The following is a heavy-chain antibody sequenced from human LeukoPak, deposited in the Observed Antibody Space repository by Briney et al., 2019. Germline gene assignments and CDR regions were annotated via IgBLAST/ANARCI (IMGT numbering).Heavy chain of an antibody. Sequence: SETLSLTCTVSGGSISSYYWSWIRQPPGRGLEWIGYIYYSGSTNYNPSLKSRVTISVDTSKNQFSLKLSSVTAADTAVYYCARVEVPAALTPWGQGTLVTVSS. CDR1: GGSISSYY. D-gene: IGHD2-2*01. CDR2: IYYSGST. J-gene: IGHJ5*02. V-gene: IGHV4-59*08. CDR3: ARVEVPAALTP.